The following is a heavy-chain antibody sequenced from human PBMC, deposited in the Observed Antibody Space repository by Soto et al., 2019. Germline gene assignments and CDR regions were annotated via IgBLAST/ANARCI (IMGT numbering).Heavy chain of an antibody. CDR2: INAGNGNT. Sequence: GASVKLSCKAPRDTYTSYAMHWARQAQEQRLEWMGWINAGNGNTKYSQKFQGRVTITRDTSASTAYMELSSLRSEDTAVYYCARDLGATWYCSSTSCRDYWRQGTPVPVSS. D-gene: IGHD2-2*01. V-gene: IGHV1-3*01. J-gene: IGHJ4*02. CDR1: RDTYTSYA. CDR3: ARDLGATWYCSSTSCRDY.